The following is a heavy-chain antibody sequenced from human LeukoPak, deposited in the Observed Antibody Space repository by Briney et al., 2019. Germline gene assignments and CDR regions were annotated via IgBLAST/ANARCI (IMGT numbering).Heavy chain of an antibody. CDR2: ISSSSSYI. J-gene: IGHJ4*02. Sequence: GGSLRLSCAASGFTFSSYSMNWVRQAPGKGLEWVSSISSSSSYIYYADSVKGRFTISRDNAKNSLYLQMNSLRAEDTAVYYCARDFLSLDGYGGNSGGDYWGQGTLVTVSS. V-gene: IGHV3-21*01. CDR3: ARDFLSLDGYGGNSGGDY. CDR1: GFTFSSYS. D-gene: IGHD4-23*01.